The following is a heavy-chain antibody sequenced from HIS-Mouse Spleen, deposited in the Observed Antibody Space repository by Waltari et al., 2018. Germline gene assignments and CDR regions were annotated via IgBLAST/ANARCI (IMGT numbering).Heavy chain of an antibody. CDR3: AREIPYSSSWYDWYFDL. V-gene: IGHV4-39*07. Sequence: QLQLQESGPGLVKPSETLSLTCTVPGGSISSSSYYWGWIRQPPGRGLEWIGSIYSSGSTYSTPSLKWRVTISVDTSKNQFSLKLSSVTAADTAVYYCAREIPYSSSWYDWYFDLWGRGTLVTVSS. CDR1: GGSISSSSYY. CDR2: IYSSGST. J-gene: IGHJ2*01. D-gene: IGHD6-13*01.